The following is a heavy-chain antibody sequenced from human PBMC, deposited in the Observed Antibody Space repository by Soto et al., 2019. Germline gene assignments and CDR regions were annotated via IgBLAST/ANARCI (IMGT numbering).Heavy chain of an antibody. V-gene: IGHV1-2*02. CDR1: GYPFTGFY. CDR2: INPNSGGT. J-gene: IGHJ3*02. CDR3: AILTSIKFFAPGGPFDI. D-gene: IGHD3-16*01. Sequence: ASVKVSCKASGYPFTGFYLHWVRQAPGQGLEWMGWINPNSGGTNYAPKFQGRVTLTRDTSITTAYMELNRLGSDDTAVYYCAILTSIKFFAPGGPFDIWGQGTAVTVSS.